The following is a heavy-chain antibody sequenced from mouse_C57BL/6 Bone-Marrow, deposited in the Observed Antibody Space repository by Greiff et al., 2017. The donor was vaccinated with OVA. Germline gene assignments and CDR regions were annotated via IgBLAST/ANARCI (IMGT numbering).Heavy chain of an antibody. CDR1: GFNIKDDY. V-gene: IGHV14-4*01. CDR2: IDPENGDT. Sequence: EVKLVESGAELVRPGASVKLSCTASGFNIKDDYMHWVKQRPEQGLEWIGWIDPENGDTEYASKFQGKATITADTSSNTAYLQLSSLTSEDTAVYYCRGYFDVWGTGTTVTVSS. CDR3: RGYFDV. J-gene: IGHJ1*03.